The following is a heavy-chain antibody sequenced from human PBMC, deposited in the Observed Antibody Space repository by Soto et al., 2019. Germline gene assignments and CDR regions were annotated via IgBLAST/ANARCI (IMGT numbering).Heavy chain of an antibody. CDR1: AGSISTYY. V-gene: IGHV4-4*07. CDR2: IHTSGNT. CDR3: ARGGMAPAYYNAMDV. Sequence: PSETLSLTCTVSAGSISTYYWNWIRQSAGKGLGWIGQIHTSGNTNYDPALTGRVSMSLDASRNQFSLRLTSATAADTATYYCARGGMAPAYYNAMDVWGRGATVTVSS. D-gene: IGHD2-8*01. J-gene: IGHJ6*02.